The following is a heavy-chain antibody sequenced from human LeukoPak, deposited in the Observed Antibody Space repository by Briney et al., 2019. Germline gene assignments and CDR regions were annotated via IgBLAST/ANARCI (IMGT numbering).Heavy chain of an antibody. CDR3: ARGGFTMVRGVLYYFDY. J-gene: IGHJ4*02. D-gene: IGHD3-10*01. Sequence: GASVTVSCKASGYTFTGYYIHWVRQAPGQGLEWMGWINPDSGGTNYAQKFQGRVTMTRDTSISTAYMELSRLRSDDTAVYYCARGGFTMVRGVLYYFDYWGQGTLVTVSS. CDR2: INPDSGGT. CDR1: GYTFTGYY. V-gene: IGHV1-2*02.